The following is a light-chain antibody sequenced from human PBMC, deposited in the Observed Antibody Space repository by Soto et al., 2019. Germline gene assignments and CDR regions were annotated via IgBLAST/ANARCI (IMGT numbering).Light chain of an antibody. V-gene: IGKV1-16*01. CDR1: QGVINY. CDR3: QQYNSFPYA. Sequence: DVQMTQSPSSLSASVGDSVTISCRASQGVINYLAWFQQRPGKAPKPLIYGASDLQDGVPSRFSGSGYGTAFTLTITTLQPEDFATYYCQQYNSFPYAFGQGTRLDI. CDR2: GAS. J-gene: IGKJ2*01.